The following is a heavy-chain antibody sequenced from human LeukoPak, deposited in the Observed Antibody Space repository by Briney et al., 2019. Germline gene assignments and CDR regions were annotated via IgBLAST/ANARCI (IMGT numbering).Heavy chain of an antibody. CDR1: GGTFSSYA. CDR3: ARAPADDWSGYNNWFDP. J-gene: IGHJ5*02. D-gene: IGHD3-3*01. CDR2: IIPIFGTA. V-gene: IGHV1-69*13. Sequence: ASVNVSCKASGGTFSSYAISWVRQAPGQGLEWMGGIIPIFGTANSAQKFQGRVTITAAESTSTAYMELSSLRSEDTAVYYCARAPADDWSGYNNWFDPWGQGTLVTVSS.